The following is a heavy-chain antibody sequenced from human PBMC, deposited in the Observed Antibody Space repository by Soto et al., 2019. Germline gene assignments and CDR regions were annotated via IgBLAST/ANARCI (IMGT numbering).Heavy chain of an antibody. CDR3: ARDLLDIVVVVAGYYYGMDV. CDR2: ISGSGGST. J-gene: IGHJ6*02. Sequence: PGGSLRLSCAASGFTFSSYAMSWVRQAPGKGLEWVSAISGSGGSTYYADSVKGRFTISRDNSKNTLYLQMNSLRAEDTAVYYCARDLLDIVVVVAGYYYGMDVWGQGTTVTVSS. CDR1: GFTFSSYA. D-gene: IGHD2-15*01. V-gene: IGHV3-23*01.